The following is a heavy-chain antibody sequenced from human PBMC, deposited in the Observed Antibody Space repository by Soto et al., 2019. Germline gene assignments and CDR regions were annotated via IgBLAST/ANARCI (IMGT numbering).Heavy chain of an antibody. V-gene: IGHV1-2*02. CDR2: TNPKSGGT. D-gene: IGHD3-9*01. CDR1: GYTFTDYY. CDR3: ARDYNILTGSLWA. Sequence: ASVKVSCKASGYTFTDYYVHWVRQAPGQGLEWVGWTNPKSGGTSYARKFQGRVTMTRDTSISTANMELTRLTSDDTAVYYCARDYNILTGSLWAWGQGTLVTVSS. J-gene: IGHJ4*02.